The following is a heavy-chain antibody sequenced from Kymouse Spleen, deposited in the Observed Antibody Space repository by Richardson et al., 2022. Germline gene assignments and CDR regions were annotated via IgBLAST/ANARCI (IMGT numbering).Heavy chain of an antibody. CDR3: ASGSYLDYYYGMDV. V-gene: IGHV4-61*01. CDR2: IYYSGST. D-gene: IGHD1-26*01. CDR1: GGSVSSGSYY. J-gene: IGHJ6*02. Sequence: QVQLQESGPGLVKPSETLSLTCTVSGGSVSSGSYYWSWIRQPPGKGLEWIGYIYYSGSTNYNPSLKSRVTISVDTSKNQFSLKLSSVTAADTAVYYCASGSYLDYYYGMDVWGQGTTVTVSS.